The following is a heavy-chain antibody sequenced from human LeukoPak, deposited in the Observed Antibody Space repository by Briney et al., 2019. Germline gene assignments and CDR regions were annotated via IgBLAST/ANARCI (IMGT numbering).Heavy chain of an antibody. D-gene: IGHD2-15*01. CDR3: AKCGGSGWNGPAVLDY. J-gene: IGHJ4*02. CDR1: GITFRSYG. Sequence: GGSLRLSCAASGITFRSYGMHWVRQAPGKGLEWVAVISYDGSHKYYADSVKGRFSISRDNSKNTLYLQMDSLRAEDTDVYYCAKCGGSGWNGPAVLDYWGQGTLVPVSP. CDR2: ISYDGSHK. V-gene: IGHV3-30*18.